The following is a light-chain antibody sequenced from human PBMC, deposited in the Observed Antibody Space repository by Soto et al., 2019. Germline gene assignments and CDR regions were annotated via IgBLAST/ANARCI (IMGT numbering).Light chain of an antibody. CDR3: QHYNNWPLT. V-gene: IGKV3-15*01. CDR2: GAS. CDR1: QSVSSN. J-gene: IGKJ4*01. Sequence: EIVMTQSPATLSVSPGERATLACRASQSVSSNLAWYHQKPGQAPRLLIYGASTRATGIPARFSGSGSGTEFTLTISSLQSEDCAVYYCQHYNNWPLTFGGGTKVEIK.